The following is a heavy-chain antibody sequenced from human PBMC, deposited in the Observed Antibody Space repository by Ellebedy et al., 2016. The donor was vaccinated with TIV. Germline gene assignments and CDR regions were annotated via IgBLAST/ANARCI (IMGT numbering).Heavy chain of an antibody. Sequence: AASVKVSCKASGYTFTSYAISWVRQAPGQGLEWMGWISAYNGNTNYAQKFQGRVTMTRNTSITTAYMELSSLRSDDTAVYYCARGKLRFLESLGDWFDPWGQGTLVTVSS. D-gene: IGHD3-3*01. CDR3: ARGKLRFLESLGDWFDP. V-gene: IGHV1-18*01. CDR2: ISAYNGNT. J-gene: IGHJ5*02. CDR1: GYTFTSYA.